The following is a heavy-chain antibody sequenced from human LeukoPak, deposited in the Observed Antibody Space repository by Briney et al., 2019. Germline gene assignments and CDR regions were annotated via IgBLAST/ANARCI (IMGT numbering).Heavy chain of an antibody. CDR1: GFTFSSYS. J-gene: IGHJ6*02. CDR3: ARDKTPDYYGMDV. Sequence: GGSLRLSCAASGFTFSSYSTNWVRQAPGKGLEWVSSISSSSSYIYYADSVKGRFTISRDNAKNSLYLQMSSLRAEDTAVYYCARDKTPDYYGMDVWGQGTTVTVSS. V-gene: IGHV3-21*01. CDR2: ISSSSSYI.